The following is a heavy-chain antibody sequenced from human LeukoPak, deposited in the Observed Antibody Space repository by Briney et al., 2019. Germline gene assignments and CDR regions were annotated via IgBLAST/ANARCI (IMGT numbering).Heavy chain of an antibody. D-gene: IGHD1-26*01. CDR3: ARDARIVGATTVDY. V-gene: IGHV4-30-2*01. Sequence: SQTLSLTCAVSGGSISSGGYSWSWIQQPPGKGLEWIGYIYHSGSTYYNPSLKSRVTMSVDTSKNQVSLKLSSATAADTAVYYCARDARIVGATTVDYWGQGTLVTVSS. J-gene: IGHJ4*02. CDR2: IYHSGST. CDR1: GGSISSGGYS.